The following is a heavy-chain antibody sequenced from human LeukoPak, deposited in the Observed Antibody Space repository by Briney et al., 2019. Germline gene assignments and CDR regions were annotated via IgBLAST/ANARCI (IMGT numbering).Heavy chain of an antibody. Sequence: GRSLRLSCAASGFTFSSYAMHWVRQAPGKGLEWVAFIRYDGSDKYYADSVKGRFTISRDNSKNTLYLQMNSLRAEDTAVYYCAKTQTVTTSYFDYWGQGTLVTVSS. CDR3: AKTQTVTTSYFDY. D-gene: IGHD4-11*01. CDR1: GFTFSSYA. J-gene: IGHJ4*02. CDR2: IRYDGSDK. V-gene: IGHV3-30*02.